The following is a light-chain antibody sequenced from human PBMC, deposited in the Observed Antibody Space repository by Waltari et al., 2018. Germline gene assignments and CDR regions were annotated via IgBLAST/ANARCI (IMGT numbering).Light chain of an antibody. J-gene: IGKJ2*01. CDR1: QSVSSN. CDR2: GAS. Sequence: EIVMTQSPATLSVSPGERATLSCRASQSVSSNLAWYQQKPGQAPRLPIYGASTRATDIPARFSGSGSGTEFTLTISSLQSGDFAVYYCQQYNNWPYTFGQGTKLEIK. V-gene: IGKV3-15*01. CDR3: QQYNNWPYT.